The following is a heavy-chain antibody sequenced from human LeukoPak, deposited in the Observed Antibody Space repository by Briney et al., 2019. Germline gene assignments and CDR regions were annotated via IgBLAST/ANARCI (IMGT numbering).Heavy chain of an antibody. CDR1: GYTFTSYG. J-gene: IGHJ6*03. Sequence: ASVKVSCKASGYTFTSYGISWVRQAPGQGLEWMGWISAYNGNTNYAQKLQGRVTMTTDTSTSTAYMELRSLRSDDTAVYYCARVGDILLSFGELFGQYYYSMDVWGKGTTVTVSS. CDR2: ISAYNGNT. CDR3: ARVGDILLSFGELFGQYYYSMDV. D-gene: IGHD3-10*01. V-gene: IGHV1-18*01.